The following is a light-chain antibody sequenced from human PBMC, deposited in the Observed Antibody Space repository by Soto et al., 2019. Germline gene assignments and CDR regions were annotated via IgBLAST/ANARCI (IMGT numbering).Light chain of an antibody. CDR2: GAS. J-gene: IGKJ5*01. V-gene: IGKV3-20*01. Sequence: EIVLTQPPGTLSLSPGQRATLSYRASQSVTNNYLAWYQHKRGQAPRLLIDGASSRATGIPDRFSGSGSGTDFTLTISRAEPADFAVYYCQQYGSSPITFGQGTRLET. CDR3: QQYGSSPIT. CDR1: QSVTNNY.